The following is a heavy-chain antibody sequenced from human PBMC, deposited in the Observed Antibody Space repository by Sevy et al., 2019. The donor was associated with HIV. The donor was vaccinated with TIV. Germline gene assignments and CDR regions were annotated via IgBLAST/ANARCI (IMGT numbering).Heavy chain of an antibody. CDR2: IKQDGSEK. D-gene: IGHD3-10*01. V-gene: IGHV3-7*01. CDR3: ARAPRLWFGELLPYYFDY. CDR1: GFTFSSYW. Sequence: GGSLRLSCAASGFTFSSYWMSWVRQAPRKGLEWVANIKQDGSEKYYVDSVKGRFTISRDNAKNSLYLQMNSLRAEDTAVYYCARAPRLWFGELLPYYFDYWGQGTLVTVSS. J-gene: IGHJ4*02.